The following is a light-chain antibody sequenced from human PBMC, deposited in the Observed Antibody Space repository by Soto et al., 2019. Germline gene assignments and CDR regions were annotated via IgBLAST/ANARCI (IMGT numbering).Light chain of an antibody. J-gene: IGKJ3*01. V-gene: IGKV1-5*01. CDR2: DVS. Sequence: DIQMTQSPSTLSASVGDRVTITCRASQSIGSWLAWYLQKPGKAPKLLIYDVSGLQSGVPSRFSGSGSGTEFILTISSLETDDFATYYCQQYNDSPFTFGPGTKVAIK. CDR3: QQYNDSPFT. CDR1: QSIGSW.